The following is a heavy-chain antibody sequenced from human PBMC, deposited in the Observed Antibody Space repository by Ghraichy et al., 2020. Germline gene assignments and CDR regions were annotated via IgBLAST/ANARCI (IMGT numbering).Heavy chain of an antibody. J-gene: IGHJ4*02. CDR3: ARGAIPTDC. Sequence: SETLSLTCAVYGGSFSGYYWSWIRQPPGKGLEWIGEINHSGSINYNPSLKSRVTISVDTSKNQFSLKLSSVTAADTAVYYCARGAIPTDCWGQGTLVTVSS. D-gene: IGHD2-21*01. CDR2: INHSGSI. CDR1: GGSFSGYY. V-gene: IGHV4-34*01.